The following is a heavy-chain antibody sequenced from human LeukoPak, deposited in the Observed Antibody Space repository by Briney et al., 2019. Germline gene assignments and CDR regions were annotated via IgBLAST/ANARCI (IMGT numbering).Heavy chain of an antibody. J-gene: IGHJ5*02. CDR3: AKDRQWLVRSPGFDP. CDR1: GFTVSSNY. Sequence: PGGSLRLSCAASGFTVSSNYMSWVRQAPGKGLEWVSVIYSGGSTYYADSVKGRFTISRDNAKNSLYLQMNSLRAEDTALYYCAKDRQWLVRSPGFDPWGQGTLVTVSS. D-gene: IGHD6-19*01. V-gene: IGHV3-53*05. CDR2: IYSGGST.